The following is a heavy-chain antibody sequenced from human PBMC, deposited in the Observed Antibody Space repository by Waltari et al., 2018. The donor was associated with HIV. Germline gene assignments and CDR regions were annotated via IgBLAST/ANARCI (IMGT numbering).Heavy chain of an antibody. CDR3: AKGRIPAASYYYGMDV. J-gene: IGHJ6*02. D-gene: IGHD2-2*01. Sequence: EVQLLESGGGLVQPGGSLRLSCAASGFTFSSYAMSWVRQAPGKGLEWVSAISGSGGSTYYADSVKGRFTISRDNSKNTLYLQMNSLRAEDTAVYYCAKGRIPAASYYYGMDVWGQGTTVTVSS. CDR1: GFTFSSYA. V-gene: IGHV3-23*01. CDR2: ISGSGGST.